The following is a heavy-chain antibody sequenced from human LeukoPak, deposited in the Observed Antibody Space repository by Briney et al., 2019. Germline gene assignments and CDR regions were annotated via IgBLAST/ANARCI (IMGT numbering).Heavy chain of an antibody. CDR3: AREKIGSGYDQDLDY. Sequence: ASVKVSCKASGYTFADYYIHWVRQAPGQGLEWMGWINPADGGTKFAQNFQVRVTMTSDASISTAYMELSSLRSDDTAVYYCAREKIGSGYDQDLDYWGQGTMVTVSS. CDR2: INPADGGT. J-gene: IGHJ4*02. D-gene: IGHD5-12*01. CDR1: GYTFADYY. V-gene: IGHV1-2*02.